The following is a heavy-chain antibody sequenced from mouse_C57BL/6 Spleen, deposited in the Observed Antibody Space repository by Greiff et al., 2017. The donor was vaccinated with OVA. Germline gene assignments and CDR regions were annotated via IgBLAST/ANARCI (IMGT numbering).Heavy chain of an antibody. Sequence: QVQLKESGAELVRPGTSVKVSCKASGYAFTNYLIEWVKQRPGQGLEWIGVINPGSGGTNYNEKFKGKATLTADKSSSTAYMQLSSLTSEDSAVYFCAREGELRHWFAYWGQGTLVTVSA. J-gene: IGHJ3*01. D-gene: IGHD3-2*02. CDR3: AREGELRHWFAY. CDR2: INPGSGGT. V-gene: IGHV1-54*01. CDR1: GYAFTNYL.